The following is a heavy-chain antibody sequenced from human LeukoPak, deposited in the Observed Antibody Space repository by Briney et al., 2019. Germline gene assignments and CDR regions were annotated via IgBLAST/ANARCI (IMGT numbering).Heavy chain of an antibody. CDR2: INPNSGGT. CDR1: GYTFTGYY. CDR3: ARAESSGWYTGWGYYYYGMDV. V-gene: IGHV1-2*02. D-gene: IGHD6-19*01. J-gene: IGHJ6*02. Sequence: ASVKVSRKASGYTFTGYYMHSLRPAPGQGREWMGWINPNSGGTNYAQKFQGRVTMTRDTSISTAYMELRRLRSDDTAVYYCARAESSGWYTGWGYYYYGMDVWGQGTTVTVSS.